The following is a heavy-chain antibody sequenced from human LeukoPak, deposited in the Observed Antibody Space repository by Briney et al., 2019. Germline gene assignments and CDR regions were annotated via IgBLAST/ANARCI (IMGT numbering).Heavy chain of an antibody. Sequence: GGSLRLSCAASGLTFSSHWMHWVRQAPGKGLEWVSVIYSGDNADSVKGRFTISRDTPKNTLYLQMNSLRVEGTAVYYCARDTGSGHCSGNRCRAAFDVWGQGTMVTVSS. CDR2: IYSGD. J-gene: IGHJ3*01. CDR3: ARDTGSGHCSGNRCRAAFDV. V-gene: IGHV3-53*01. D-gene: IGHD2-15*01. CDR1: GLTFSSHW.